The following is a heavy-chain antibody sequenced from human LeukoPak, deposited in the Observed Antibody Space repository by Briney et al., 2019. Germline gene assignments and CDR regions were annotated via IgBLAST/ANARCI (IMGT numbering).Heavy chain of an antibody. Sequence: PGGSLRLSCAASGFTFSSYEMNWVRQAPGKGLEWVSYISSSGSTIYYADSVKGRFTISRDNAKNSLYLQMNSLRAEDTAVYYCAREVGQQLVANWFDPWGQGTLVTVSS. V-gene: IGHV3-48*03. J-gene: IGHJ5*02. CDR2: ISSSGSTI. D-gene: IGHD6-13*01. CDR1: GFTFSSYE. CDR3: AREVGQQLVANWFDP.